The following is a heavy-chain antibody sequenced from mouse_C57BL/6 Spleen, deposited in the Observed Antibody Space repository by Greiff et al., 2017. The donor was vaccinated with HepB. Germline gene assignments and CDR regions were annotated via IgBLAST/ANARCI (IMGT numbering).Heavy chain of an antibody. CDR2: INPNNGGT. J-gene: IGHJ2*01. CDR1: GYTFTDYY. CDR3: ARRHYSNYEGDFDY. D-gene: IGHD2-5*01. Sequence: VQLQQSGPELVKPGASVKISCKASGYTFTDYYMNWVKQSHGKSLEWIGDINPNNGGTSYNQKFKGKATLTVDKSSSTAYMELRSLTSEDSAVYYCARRHYSNYEGDFDYWGQGTTLTVSS. V-gene: IGHV1-26*01.